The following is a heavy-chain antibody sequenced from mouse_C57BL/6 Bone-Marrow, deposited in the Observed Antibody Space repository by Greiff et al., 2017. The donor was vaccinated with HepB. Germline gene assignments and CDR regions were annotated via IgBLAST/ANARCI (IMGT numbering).Heavy chain of an antibody. V-gene: IGHV1-15*01. CDR3: TRKDGYYEFAY. Sequence: QVQLQQSGAELVRPGASVTLSCKASGYTFTDYEMHWVKQTPVHGLEWIGAIDPETGGTAYNQKSKGKAILTADKSSSTAYMELRSLTSEDSAVYYCTRKDGYYEFAYWGQGTLVTVSA. J-gene: IGHJ3*01. D-gene: IGHD2-3*01. CDR1: GYTFTDYE. CDR2: IDPETGGT.